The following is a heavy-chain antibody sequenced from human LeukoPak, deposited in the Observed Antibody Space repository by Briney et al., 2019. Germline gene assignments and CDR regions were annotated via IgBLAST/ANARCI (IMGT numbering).Heavy chain of an antibody. CDR2: ITGSGGST. V-gene: IGHV3-23*01. CDR1: GFTFSSYA. J-gene: IGHJ4*02. Sequence: SGGSLRLSCAASGFTFSSYAMTWVRQAPGKGLEWVSAITGSGGSTYHADSVKGRFTISRVNSKNTLYLQMDSLRAEDTTVYYCAKGSGGSRPYYFDYWGQGTLVTVSS. CDR3: AKGSGGSRPYYFDY. D-gene: IGHD2-15*01.